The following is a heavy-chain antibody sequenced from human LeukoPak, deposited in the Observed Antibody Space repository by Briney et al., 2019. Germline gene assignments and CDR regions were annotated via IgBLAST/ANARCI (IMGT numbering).Heavy chain of an antibody. CDR2: IYWDDDK. CDR1: GFSLSTSGVG. V-gene: IGHV2-5*02. D-gene: IGHD2-15*01. CDR3: AHSRMVAAKVGGFDI. J-gene: IGHJ3*02. Sequence: SGPTLVKPTQTLTLTCTFSGFSLSTSGVGVGWIRQPPGKALEWLALIYWDDDKRYSPSLKSRLTITKDTSKNQVVLRMTNMDPVDTAKYYCAHSRMVAAKVGGFDIWGQGTMVTVSS.